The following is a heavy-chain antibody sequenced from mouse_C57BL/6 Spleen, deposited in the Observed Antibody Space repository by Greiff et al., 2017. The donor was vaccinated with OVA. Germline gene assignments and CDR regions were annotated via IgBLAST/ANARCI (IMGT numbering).Heavy chain of an antibody. CDR1: GYAFSSSW. CDR3: ARGYYGSSYYYAMDY. CDR2: IYPGDGDT. D-gene: IGHD1-1*01. V-gene: IGHV1-82*01. J-gene: IGHJ4*01. Sequence: QVQLQQSGPELVKPGASVKISCKASGYAFSSSWMNWVKQRPGTGLEWIGRIYPGDGDTNFNGKFKGKATLTADKSSSTAYMQLSSLTSEDSAVYFCARGYYGSSYYYAMDYWGQGTSVTVSA.